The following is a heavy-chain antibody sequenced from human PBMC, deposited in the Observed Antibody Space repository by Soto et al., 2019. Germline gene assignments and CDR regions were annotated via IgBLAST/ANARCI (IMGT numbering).Heavy chain of an antibody. CDR2: INPESGGT. V-gene: IGHV1-2*02. Sequence: QVQLVQSGAEVKKPGASVNVSCKASGYTFTVYYMHWVRQAPGQALDWTGWINPESGGTMYPQKLQGRVTMTWDTSISTACMALTRLRSDDTAGYYCARDLAKGGGSAGFDYWGQGTLVTVSS. CDR1: GYTFTVYY. CDR3: ARDLAKGGGSAGFDY. D-gene: IGHD1-26*01. J-gene: IGHJ4*02.